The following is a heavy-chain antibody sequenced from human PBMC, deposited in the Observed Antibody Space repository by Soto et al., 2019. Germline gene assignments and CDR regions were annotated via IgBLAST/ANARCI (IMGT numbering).Heavy chain of an antibody. D-gene: IGHD5-18*01. CDR3: ARDQGTAMVRGYYYYGMDV. J-gene: IGHJ6*02. CDR2: INPSGGST. CDR1: GYTFTIYY. V-gene: IGHV1-46*01. Sequence: ASVKVSCKASGYTFTIYYMHCVLQSPLQWREWMGIINPSGGSTSYAQKFQGRVTMTRDTSTSTVYMELSSLRSEDTAVYYCARDQGTAMVRGYYYYGMDVWGQGTTVTVSS.